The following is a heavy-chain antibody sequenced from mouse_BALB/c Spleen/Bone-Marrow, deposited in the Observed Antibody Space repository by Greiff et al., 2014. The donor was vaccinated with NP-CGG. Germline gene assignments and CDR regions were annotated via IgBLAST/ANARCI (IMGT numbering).Heavy chain of an antibody. CDR1: GYTFSSYW. CDR3: ARAYYVNYDAMDY. Sequence: VHLVESGAELMKPGASMKISCKATGYTFSSYWIEWVKQRPGHGLEWIGEILPGSGRTNYNERFKGKATFTADTSSNSAYMQLSSLTSEDSAVYYCARAYYVNYDAMDYWGQGTSVTVSS. D-gene: IGHD2-10*01. CDR2: ILPGSGRT. J-gene: IGHJ4*01. V-gene: IGHV1-9*01.